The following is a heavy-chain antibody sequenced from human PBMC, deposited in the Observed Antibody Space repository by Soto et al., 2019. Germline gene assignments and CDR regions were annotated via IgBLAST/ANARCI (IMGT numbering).Heavy chain of an antibody. D-gene: IGHD2-2*02. Sequence: ASVKVSCKASGYTFTSYDITWVRQATGQGLEWMGWMNPNSGNTGCAQKFQGRVTITADESTSTAYMELSSLRSEDTAVYYCARENGRGYCISTSCYKGYYYYGMDVWGQGTTVTVSS. CDR2: MNPNSGNT. CDR1: GYTFTSYD. V-gene: IGHV1-8*01. CDR3: ARENGRGYCISTSCYKGYYYYGMDV. J-gene: IGHJ6*02.